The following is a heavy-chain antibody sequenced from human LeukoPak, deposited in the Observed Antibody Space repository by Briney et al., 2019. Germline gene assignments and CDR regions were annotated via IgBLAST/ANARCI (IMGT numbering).Heavy chain of an antibody. D-gene: IGHD5-12*01. J-gene: IGHJ5*02. CDR2: ISAYNGNT. CDR1: GYTFTSYG. CDR3: ARDRSRVWLRLLAKDWFDP. V-gene: IGHV1-18*01. Sequence: ASVKVSCKASGYTFTSYGISWVRQAPGQGLEWMGWISAYNGNTNYAQKLQGRVTMTTDTSTSTAYMELRSLRSDDTAVYYCARDRSRVWLRLLAKDWFDPWGQGTLVTVPS.